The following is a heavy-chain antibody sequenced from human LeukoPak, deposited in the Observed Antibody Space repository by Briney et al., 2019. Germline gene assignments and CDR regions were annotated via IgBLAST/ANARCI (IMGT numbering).Heavy chain of an antibody. J-gene: IGHJ5*02. CDR3: ARERASGSYLWFDP. V-gene: IGHV3-20*04. Sequence: GGSLRLSCAASGFTFDDYGMSWVRQAPGKGLEWVSGINWNGGSTGYADSVKGRFTISRDNAKNSLYLQMNSLRAEDTALYYWARERASGSYLWFDPWGQGTLVTVSS. CDR1: GFTFDDYG. D-gene: IGHD1-26*01. CDR2: INWNGGST.